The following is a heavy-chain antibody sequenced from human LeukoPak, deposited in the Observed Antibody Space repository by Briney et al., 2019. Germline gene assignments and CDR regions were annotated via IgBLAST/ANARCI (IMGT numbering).Heavy chain of an antibody. CDR1: GGSINSYF. J-gene: IGHJ4*02. CDR2: IDSSGNT. D-gene: IGHD5-24*01. CDR3: ARDRNWLQGGGTDY. Sequence: SETLSLTCTVSGGSINSYFWSWIRQPAGKGLEWIGRIDSSGNTNYNPSLRSRVIMSADTSKNHFSLKLCSVTAADTAVYYCARDRNWLQGGGTDYWGQGTLATVSS. V-gene: IGHV4-4*07.